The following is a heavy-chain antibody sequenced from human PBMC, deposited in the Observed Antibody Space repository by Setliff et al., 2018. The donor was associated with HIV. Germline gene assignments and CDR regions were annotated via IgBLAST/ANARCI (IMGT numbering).Heavy chain of an antibody. CDR2: IRNKDYGETT. V-gene: IGHV3-49*04. CDR3: GVGAFEGHSYGWVERYFDY. Sequence: QPGGSLRLSCTTSGFNFGDYGMSWVRQAPGKGLEWVSFIRNKDYGETTEYAASVKGRFTISRDDSNSIAYLQMSSLTTEDTAVYYCGVGAFEGHSYGWVERYFDYWGQGTLVTVSS. J-gene: IGHJ4*02. CDR1: GFNFGDYG. D-gene: IGHD5-18*01.